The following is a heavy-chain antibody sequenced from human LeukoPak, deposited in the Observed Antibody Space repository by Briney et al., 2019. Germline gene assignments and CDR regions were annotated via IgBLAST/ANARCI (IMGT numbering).Heavy chain of an antibody. V-gene: IGHV3-23*01. Sequence: XVRQAPGKGXXXXXXXSGSGGSTYYADSVKGRFTISRDNSKSTLYLQMNSLRAEDTALYYCAREEDFWSGRPFSPDYWGQGTLVSVSS. D-gene: IGHD3-3*01. J-gene: IGHJ4*02. CDR3: AREEDFWSGRPFSPDY. CDR2: XSGSGGST.